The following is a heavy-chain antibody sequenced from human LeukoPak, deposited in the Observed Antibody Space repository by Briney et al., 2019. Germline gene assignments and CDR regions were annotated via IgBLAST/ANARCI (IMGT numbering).Heavy chain of an antibody. V-gene: IGHV6-1*01. CDR1: GDSVSSNSAA. D-gene: IGHD3-22*01. Sequence: SQTLSLTCAISGDSVSSNSAAWNWIRQSPSRGLEWLGRTYYRSKWYNDYAVSVKSRITINPDTSKNQFSLQLSSVTPEDTAVYYCARDNYYDSSGPYYFDYWGQGTLVTVSS. CDR3: ARDNYYDSSGPYYFDY. J-gene: IGHJ4*02. CDR2: TYYRSKWYN.